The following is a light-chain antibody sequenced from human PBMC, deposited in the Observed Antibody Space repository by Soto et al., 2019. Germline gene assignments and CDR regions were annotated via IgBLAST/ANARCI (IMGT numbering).Light chain of an antibody. J-gene: IGKJ3*01. CDR2: SAS. Sequence: EIVLTQSPGTLSLSPGERATLSRRASQSINSNYFAWYQQKPGQAPRLLFYSASSRVSGIPDRFSGSGSGTDFTLTISRLEPEDVAVYYCQQYGGSPFTFGPGTKVDIK. V-gene: IGKV3-20*01. CDR1: QSINSNY. CDR3: QQYGGSPFT.